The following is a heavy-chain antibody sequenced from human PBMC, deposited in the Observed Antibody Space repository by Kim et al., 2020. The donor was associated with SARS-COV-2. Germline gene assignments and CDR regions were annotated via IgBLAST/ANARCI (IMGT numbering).Heavy chain of an antibody. Sequence: ASVKVSCKASGYTFTDLHLHWVRQAPGQGLEWMGWINPNSGGTKYAPKFQGRVTMTRGASISTTYMELSSLRSDDTAVYYCVRDGGYRPDYWGQGTLVTVSS. CDR2: INPNSGGT. V-gene: IGHV1-2*02. CDR1: GYTFTDLH. CDR3: VRDGGYRPDY. D-gene: IGHD3-16*02. J-gene: IGHJ4*02.